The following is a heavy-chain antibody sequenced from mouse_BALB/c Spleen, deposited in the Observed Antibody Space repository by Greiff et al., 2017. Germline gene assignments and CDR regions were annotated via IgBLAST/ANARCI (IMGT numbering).Heavy chain of an antibody. CDR2: IDPETGGT. D-gene: IGHD1-2*01. CDR3: TKTYGYEGY. V-gene: IGHV1-15*01. CDR1: GYTFTDYE. Sequence: VQLQQSGAELVRPGASVTLSCKASGYTFTDYEMHWVKQTPVHGLEWIGAIDPETGGTAYNQKFKGKATLTADKSSSTAYMELRSLTSEDSAVYYCTKTYGYEGYWGQGTTLTVSS. J-gene: IGHJ2*01.